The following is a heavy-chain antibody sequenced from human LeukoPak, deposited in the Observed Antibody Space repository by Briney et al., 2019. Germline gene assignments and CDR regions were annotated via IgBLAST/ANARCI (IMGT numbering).Heavy chain of an antibody. J-gene: IGHJ3*02. CDR3: ASQGYYDILTGYYTAFDI. CDR1: GGSISSGDYY. CDR2: IYYSGST. D-gene: IGHD3-9*01. V-gene: IGHV4-61*08. Sequence: SETLSLTCTVSGGSISSGDYYWSWIRQPPGKGLEWIGYIYYSGSTNYNPSLKSRVTISVDTSKNQFSLKLSSVTAADTAVYYCASQGYYDILTGYYTAFDIWGQGTMVTVSS.